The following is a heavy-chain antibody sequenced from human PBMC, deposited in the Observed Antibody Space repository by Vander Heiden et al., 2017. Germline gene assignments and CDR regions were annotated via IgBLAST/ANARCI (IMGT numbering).Heavy chain of an antibody. D-gene: IGHD3-10*01. CDR3: ASTFGVRAAEPIDY. V-gene: IGHV4-34*01. CDR1: GGSFSGYY. J-gene: IGHJ4*02. Sequence: QVQLQQWGAGLLKPSETLSLTCAVYGGSFSGYYWSWIRQPPGKGLEWIGEINHSGSTNYNPSLKSRVTISVDTSKNQFSLKLSSVTAADTAVYYCASTFGVRAAEPIDYWGQGTLVTVSS. CDR2: INHSGST.